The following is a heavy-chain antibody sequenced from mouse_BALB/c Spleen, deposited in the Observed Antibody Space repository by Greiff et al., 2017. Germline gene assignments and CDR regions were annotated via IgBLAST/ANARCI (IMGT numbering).Heavy chain of an antibody. J-gene: IGHJ4*01. Sequence: DVKLVESGGGLVKPGGSLKLSCAASGFTFSDYYMYWVRQTPEKRLEWVATISDGGSYTYYPDSVKGRFTISRDNAKNNLYLQMSSLKSEDTAMYYCARDPTATGYAMDYWGQGTSVTVSS. V-gene: IGHV5-4*02. CDR3: ARDPTATGYAMDY. D-gene: IGHD1-2*01. CDR1: GFTFSDYY. CDR2: ISDGGSYT.